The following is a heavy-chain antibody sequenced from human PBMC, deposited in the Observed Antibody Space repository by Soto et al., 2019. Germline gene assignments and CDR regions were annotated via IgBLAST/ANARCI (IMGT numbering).Heavy chain of an antibody. Sequence: GGSLRLSCAASGFTFSNAWMSWVRQAPGKGLEWVGRIKSKTDGGTTDYAAPVKGRFTISRDDSKNTLYLQMNSLKTEDTAVYYCTTDYGGNSVYYYGMDVWGQGTTVTVSS. CDR3: TTDYGGNSVYYYGMDV. CDR2: IKSKTDGGTT. J-gene: IGHJ6*02. D-gene: IGHD2-21*02. V-gene: IGHV3-15*01. CDR1: GFTFSNAW.